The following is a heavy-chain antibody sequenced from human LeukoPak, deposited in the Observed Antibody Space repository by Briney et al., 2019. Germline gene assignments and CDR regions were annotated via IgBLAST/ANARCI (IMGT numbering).Heavy chain of an antibody. CDR1: GFTFSNAW. J-gene: IGHJ4*02. D-gene: IGHD5-24*01. Sequence: GGSLRLSCAASGFTFSNAWMSWVRQAPGKGLEWVAVISYDGSNKYYADSVKGRFTISRDNSKNTLYLQMNSLRAEDTAVYYCARTGLRRDGYNFDYWGQGTLVTVSS. V-gene: IGHV3-30*03. CDR2: ISYDGSNK. CDR3: ARTGLRRDGYNFDY.